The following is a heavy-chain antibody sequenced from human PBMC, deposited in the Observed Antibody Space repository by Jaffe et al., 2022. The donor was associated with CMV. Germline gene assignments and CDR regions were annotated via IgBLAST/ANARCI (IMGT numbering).Heavy chain of an antibody. CDR1: GFTFSTYA. Sequence: EVQLVESGGGLVQPGGSLRLSCAASGFTFSTYAMSWVRQAPGKGLEWVSGISVSGGNTYYADSVKGRFTISRDNSKNTLYLQLNSLRAEDTAVYYCAKGCGGGCYSFDYWGQGTLVTVSS. CDR3: AKGCGGGCYSFDY. CDR2: ISVSGGNT. D-gene: IGHD2-21*02. V-gene: IGHV3-23*04. J-gene: IGHJ4*02.